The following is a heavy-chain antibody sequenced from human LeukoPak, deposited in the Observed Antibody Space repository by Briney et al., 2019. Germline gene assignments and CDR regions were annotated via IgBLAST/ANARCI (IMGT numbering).Heavy chain of an antibody. D-gene: IGHD4-11*01. CDR3: ATRGTVTTLNYFDY. CDR2: ISAYNGNT. Sequence: ASVKVSCKASGYTFTSYGISWVRQAPGQGLEWMGWISAYNGNTNYAQKLQGRVTMTTDTSTSTAYMELRSLRPDDTAVYYCATRGTVTTLNYFDYWGQGTLVTVSS. J-gene: IGHJ4*02. CDR1: GYTFTSYG. V-gene: IGHV1-18*01.